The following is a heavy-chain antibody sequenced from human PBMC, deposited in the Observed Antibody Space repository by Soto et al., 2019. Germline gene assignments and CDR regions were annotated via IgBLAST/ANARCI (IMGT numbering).Heavy chain of an antibody. CDR1: GGTFSSYA. V-gene: IGHV1-69*01. D-gene: IGHD1-26*01. J-gene: IGHJ5*02. Sequence: QVQLVQSGAEVKKPGSSVKVSCKASGGTFSSYAISWVRQAPGQGLEWMGGSIPIFGTANYAQKFQGRVTITADESTSTDYMELSSLRSEDTAVYYCARDPIRGSYWKWFGPWGQGTLVTVSS. CDR2: SIPIFGTA. CDR3: ARDPIRGSYWKWFGP.